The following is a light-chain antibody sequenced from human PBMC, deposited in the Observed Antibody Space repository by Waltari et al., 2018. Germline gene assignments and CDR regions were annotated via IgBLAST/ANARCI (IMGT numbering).Light chain of an antibody. J-gene: IGKJ3*01. V-gene: IGKV3-11*01. Sequence: EIVLTQSPATLSLAPGERATLSCRASQSVSSYLAGYQQKPGQAPRLLIYDASNRATGIPARFSGSVSVTDFTLTISSLEPEDFAVYYCQQRSNWLFTFGPGTKVDIK. CDR2: DAS. CDR1: QSVSSY. CDR3: QQRSNWLFT.